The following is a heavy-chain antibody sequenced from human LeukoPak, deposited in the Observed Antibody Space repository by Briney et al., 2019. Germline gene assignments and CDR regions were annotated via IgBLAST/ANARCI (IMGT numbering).Heavy chain of an antibody. CDR3: ARHWTEDSSGYYPFDI. J-gene: IGHJ3*02. D-gene: IGHD3-22*01. CDR2: IYYSGSI. V-gene: IGHV4-59*08. CDR1: FGSINCYY. Sequence: KPSETLSLTCTVPFGSINCYYWSWIRQPPGKGLEWIGYIYYSGSINYNPSLKSRVAISVDTSKNQVSLELSSVSAADSARYYSARHWTEDSSGYYPFDIWGQGTMVTVSS.